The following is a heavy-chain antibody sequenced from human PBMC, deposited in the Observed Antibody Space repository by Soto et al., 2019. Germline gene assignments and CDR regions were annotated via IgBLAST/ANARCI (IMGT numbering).Heavy chain of an antibody. Sequence: GGSLRLSCTASGFTFGDYAMSWFRQAPGKGLEWVGFIRSKAYGGTTEYAASVKGRFTISRDDSKSIAYLQMNSLKTEDTAVYYCTRVRGSYYYYYVMDVWGQGTTVTVS. CDR2: IRSKAYGGTT. J-gene: IGHJ6*02. V-gene: IGHV3-49*03. CDR1: GFTFGDYA. CDR3: TRVRGSYYYYYVMDV. D-gene: IGHD1-26*01.